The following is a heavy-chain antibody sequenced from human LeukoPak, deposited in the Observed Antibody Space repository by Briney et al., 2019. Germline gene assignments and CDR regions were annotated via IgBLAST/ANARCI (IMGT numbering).Heavy chain of an antibody. V-gene: IGHV4-38-2*02. J-gene: IGHJ4*02. CDR1: GYSIISDYC. D-gene: IGHD3-10*01. CDR2: VHHSGST. Sequence: SETLSLTCTVSGYSIISDYCWGWIRQPPGKGLEWIASVHHSGSTYYNPSLKSRVTMSLDTSKNQFSLKLNSVTAADTAVYFCARATPGGLLYFGVGGPGILVTVSS. CDR3: ARATPGGLLYFGV.